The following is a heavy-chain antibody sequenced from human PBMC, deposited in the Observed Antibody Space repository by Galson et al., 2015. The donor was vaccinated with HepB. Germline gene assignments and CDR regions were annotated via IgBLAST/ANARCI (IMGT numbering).Heavy chain of an antibody. CDR2: IYSGGST. CDR1: GFTASSNY. CDR3: TSSYDSSGYHH. Sequence: SLRLSCAASGFTASSNYMSWVRQAPGKGLEWVSVIYSGGSTYYADSVKGRFTISRDNSKNTLYLQMNSLRAEDTAVYYCTSSYDSSGYHHWGQGTLVTVSS. D-gene: IGHD3-22*01. J-gene: IGHJ5*02. V-gene: IGHV3-66*01.